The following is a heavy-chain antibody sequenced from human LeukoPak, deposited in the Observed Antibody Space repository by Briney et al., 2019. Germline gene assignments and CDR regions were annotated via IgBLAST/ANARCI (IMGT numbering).Heavy chain of an antibody. Sequence: SETLSLTCTVSGRSISSYYWSWIRQPPGKGLEWIGYIYYSGSTNYNPSLKSRVTISVDTSKNQFSLKLSSVTAADTAVYYCARTGIAAAVWGQGTLVTVSS. CDR3: ARTGIAAAV. D-gene: IGHD6-13*01. V-gene: IGHV4-59*01. J-gene: IGHJ4*02. CDR1: GRSISSYY. CDR2: IYYSGST.